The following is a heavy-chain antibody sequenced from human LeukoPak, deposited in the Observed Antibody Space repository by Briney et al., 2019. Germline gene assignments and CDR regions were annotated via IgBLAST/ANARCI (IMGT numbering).Heavy chain of an antibody. D-gene: IGHD1-26*01. CDR1: GGTFSSYA. CDR2: IIPMFGTA. J-gene: IGHJ4*02. Sequence: SVKVSCRASGGTFSSYAISCVRQAPGQGLEWMGGIIPMFGTANYAQKFQGRVTITTEESTSTAYMELSSLGSEDTAMYYCARVFARGGEISGSYYYYWGQGTLVTVSS. CDR3: ARVFARGGEISGSYYYY. V-gene: IGHV1-69*05.